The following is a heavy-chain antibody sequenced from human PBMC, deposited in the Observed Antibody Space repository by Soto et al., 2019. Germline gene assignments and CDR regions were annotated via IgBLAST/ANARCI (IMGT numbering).Heavy chain of an antibody. Sequence: GGSLRLSCAASGFTFSSYAMHWVRQAPGKGLEWVAVISYDGSNKYYADSVKGRFTISRDNSKNTLYLQMNSLRAEDTAVYYCARETIYDSSGSPLDYWGQGTLVTVSS. V-gene: IGHV3-30-3*01. J-gene: IGHJ4*02. CDR1: GFTFSSYA. CDR3: ARETIYDSSGSPLDY. D-gene: IGHD3-22*01. CDR2: ISYDGSNK.